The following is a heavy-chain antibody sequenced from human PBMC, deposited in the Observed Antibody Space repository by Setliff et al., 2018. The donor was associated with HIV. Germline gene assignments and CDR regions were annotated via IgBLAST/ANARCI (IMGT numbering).Heavy chain of an antibody. J-gene: IGHJ6*02. V-gene: IGHV1-18*04. CDR1: GYTFTTYG. CDR2: INSYNGNT. CDR3: SRSGVPPYYYYGMDV. Sequence: ASVKVSCKASGYTFTTYGFNWVRQAPGQGLEWMGWINSYNGNTKFAQKFQGRVTMTTDTSTTTAFMELRSLKADDTGIYYGSRSGVPPYYYYGMDVWGQGTTVTVSS. D-gene: IGHD3-10*01.